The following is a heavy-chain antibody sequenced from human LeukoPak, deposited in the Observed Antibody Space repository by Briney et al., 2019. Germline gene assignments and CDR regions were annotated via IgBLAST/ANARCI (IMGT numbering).Heavy chain of an antibody. Sequence: SQTLSLTCTVSGDSISSGGYYWSWIRQPPGKGLEWIGYIYYSGSTNYNPSLKSRVTISVDTSKNQFSLKLSSVTAADTAVYYCARGVFRGQWLVGDWGQGTLVTVSS. CDR1: GDSISSGGYY. CDR3: ARGVFRGQWLVGD. CDR2: IYYSGST. J-gene: IGHJ4*02. D-gene: IGHD6-19*01. V-gene: IGHV4-61*08.